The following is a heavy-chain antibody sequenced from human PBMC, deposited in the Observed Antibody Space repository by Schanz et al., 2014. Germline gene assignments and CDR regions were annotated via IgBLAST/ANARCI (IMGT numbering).Heavy chain of an antibody. D-gene: IGHD6-13*01. CDR2: MSYNGNT. J-gene: IGHJ4*02. CDR1: GYSFTSYY. Sequence: QVQLVQSGAEVKKPGASVRVSCKASGYSFTSYYMHWVRQAPGQGFEWMAWMSYNGNTKYAQSLQGRVTVARDTSTSTSYMELRSLRSEDTAVYDCARDGEAAAGCDSWGQGTLVTVSS. V-gene: IGHV1-18*04. CDR3: ARDGEAAAGCDS.